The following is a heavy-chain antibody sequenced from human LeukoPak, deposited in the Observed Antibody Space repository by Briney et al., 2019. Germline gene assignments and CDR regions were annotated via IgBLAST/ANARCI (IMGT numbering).Heavy chain of an antibody. CDR2: ISSDGTNK. CDR1: GFTFSSYT. CDR3: ARDRDYAFDY. Sequence: GRSLRLSCAASGFTFSSYTMHWVRQAPGKGLEWVAVISSDGTNKYYADSVQGRFTISRDNSKNTVYLQMNSLRAEDTAVYYCARDRDYAFDYWGQGTLVTVSS. D-gene: IGHD4-17*01. V-gene: IGHV3-30-3*01. J-gene: IGHJ4*02.